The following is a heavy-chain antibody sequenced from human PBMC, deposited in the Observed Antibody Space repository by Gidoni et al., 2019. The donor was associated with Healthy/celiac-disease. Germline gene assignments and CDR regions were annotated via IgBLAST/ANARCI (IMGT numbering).Heavy chain of an antibody. CDR1: GGSISSGSYY. CDR3: ARGHNWKGFDY. Sequence: QVQLQESGPGLVKPPQTLSPTCTVSGGSISSGSYYWSWIRQPAGKGLEWIGRIYTSGSTNYNPSLRSRVTISVDTSKNQFSLKLGSVTAADTAVYYCARGHNWKGFDYWGQGTLVTVSS. CDR2: IYTSGST. V-gene: IGHV4-61*02. D-gene: IGHD1-20*01. J-gene: IGHJ4*02.